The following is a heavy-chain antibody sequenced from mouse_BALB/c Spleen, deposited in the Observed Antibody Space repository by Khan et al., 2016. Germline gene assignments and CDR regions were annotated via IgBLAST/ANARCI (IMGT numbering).Heavy chain of an antibody. J-gene: IGHJ2*01. CDR3: ATSSSGYWYYFDY. D-gene: IGHD3-1*01. CDR2: INYSGST. CDR1: GYSITSHYS. V-gene: IGHV3-1*02. Sequence: VQLQESGPDLVKPSQSLSLTCTVTGYSITSHYSWHWIRHFPGNKLEWMGNINYSGSTNYNPSLKSRISITRDTSKNQFFLQLNSVTTEYTATYYCATSSSGYWYYFDYWGQGTALTVSS.